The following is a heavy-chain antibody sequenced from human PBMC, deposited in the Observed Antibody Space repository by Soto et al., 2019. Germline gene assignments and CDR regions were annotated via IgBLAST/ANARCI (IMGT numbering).Heavy chain of an antibody. J-gene: IGHJ6*02. CDR3: ARDSPAELLGIAVAGTGYYYGMDV. D-gene: IGHD6-19*01. CDR1: GFTFSSYS. V-gene: IGHV3-48*02. CDR2: ISSSSSTI. Sequence: GSLRLSCAASGFTFSSYSMNWVRQAPGKGLEWVSYISSSSSTIYYADPVKGRFTISRDNAKNSLYLQMNSLRDEDTAVYYCARDSPAELLGIAVAGTGYYYGMDVWGQGTTVTVSS.